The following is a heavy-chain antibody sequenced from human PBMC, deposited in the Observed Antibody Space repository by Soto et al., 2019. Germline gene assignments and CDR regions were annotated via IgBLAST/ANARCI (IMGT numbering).Heavy chain of an antibody. CDR1: GFSLSTSGMC. CDR3: ARIQKAYYGAFYYGMDV. Sequence: SGPTLVNPTQTLTLTCTFSGFSLSTSGMCVSWIRQPPGKALEWLALIDWDDDKYYSTSLKTRLTISKDTSKNQVVLTMTNMDPVDTATYYCARIQKAYYGAFYYGMDVWGQGTTVTVSS. CDR2: IDWDDDK. J-gene: IGHJ6*02. D-gene: IGHD3-16*01. V-gene: IGHV2-70*01.